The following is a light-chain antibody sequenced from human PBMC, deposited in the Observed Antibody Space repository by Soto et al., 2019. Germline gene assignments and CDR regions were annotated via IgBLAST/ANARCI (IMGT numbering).Light chain of an antibody. J-gene: IGKJ4*01. CDR3: QQRSDWPLT. V-gene: IGKV3-11*01. Sequence: EIVLTQSPATLSLSPGERATLSCRASQSVSSDLAWYQQKPGQAPRLLIYDASNRATGIPARFSGSGSGTDFTLTISSLEPEDFAFYYCQQRSDWPLTFGGGTKGEIK. CDR1: QSVSSD. CDR2: DAS.